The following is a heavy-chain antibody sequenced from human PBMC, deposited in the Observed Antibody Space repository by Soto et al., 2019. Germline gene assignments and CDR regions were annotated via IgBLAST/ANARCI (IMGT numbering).Heavy chain of an antibody. CDR3: AKDPGYSPVSYFDY. V-gene: IGHV3-23*01. Sequence: EVQLLESGGGLVQPGGSLSLSCAASGFTFSIYAMTWVRQAPGKGLEWLSTISGSGGSTYSADSVKGRFTISRDNSKNTLYLQMNSLRAEDTALYYCAKDPGYSPVSYFDYWGQGTLVTVSS. CDR2: ISGSGGST. D-gene: IGHD5-18*01. J-gene: IGHJ4*02. CDR1: GFTFSIYA.